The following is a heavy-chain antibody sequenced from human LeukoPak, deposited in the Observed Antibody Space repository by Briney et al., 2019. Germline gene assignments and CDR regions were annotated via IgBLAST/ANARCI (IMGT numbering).Heavy chain of an antibody. V-gene: IGHV3-53*01. Sequence: GGSLRLSCAASGFTVRTNYMNWVRQAPGRGLEWVSAIYSGGGTYYADPVKGRFTISRDNSKNTLYLQMNSLRAEDTAVYFCVRSSSPYNWFDPWGQGTLVTVSS. D-gene: IGHD6-6*01. CDR2: IYSGGGT. CDR1: GFTVRTNY. J-gene: IGHJ5*02. CDR3: VRSSSPYNWFDP.